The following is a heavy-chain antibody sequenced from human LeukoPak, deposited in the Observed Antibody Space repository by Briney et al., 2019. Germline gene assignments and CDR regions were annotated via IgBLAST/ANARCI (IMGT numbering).Heavy chain of an antibody. D-gene: IGHD3-22*01. CDR2: IYSGDST. Sequence: GGSLRLSCAASGFTVSSNYMSWVRQAPGKGLEWVSVIYSGDSTYYADSVRGRFTISRDNSKNTIFLQMNSLRAEDTAIYYCAKRSATSSGYFDFWGRGTLVTVSS. V-gene: IGHV3-53*01. CDR1: GFTVSSNY. CDR3: AKRSATSSGYFDF. J-gene: IGHJ4*02.